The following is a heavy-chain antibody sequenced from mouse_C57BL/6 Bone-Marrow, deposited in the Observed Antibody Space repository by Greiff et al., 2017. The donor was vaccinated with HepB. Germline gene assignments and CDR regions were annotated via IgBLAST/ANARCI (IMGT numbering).Heavy chain of an antibody. Sequence: EVKLVESGGGLVKPGGSLKLSCAASGFTFSDYGMHWVRQAPEKGLEWVAYISSGSSTIYYADTVKGRFTISRDNAKNTLFLQMTSLRSEDTAMYYCARHYDGSSAWFAYWGQGTLVTVSA. CDR2: ISSGSSTI. CDR3: ARHYDGSSAWFAY. J-gene: IGHJ3*01. D-gene: IGHD1-1*01. V-gene: IGHV5-17*01. CDR1: GFTFSDYG.